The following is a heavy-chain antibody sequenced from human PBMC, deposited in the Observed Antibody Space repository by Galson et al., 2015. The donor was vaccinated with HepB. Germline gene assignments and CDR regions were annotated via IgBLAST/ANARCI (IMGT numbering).Heavy chain of an antibody. J-gene: IGHJ3*01. CDR1: GGSFSGFY. V-gene: IGHV4-34*01. D-gene: IGHD3-22*01. Sequence: SETLSLTCAVYGGSFSGFYWSWIRQPPGKGLEWIGEVNHSGSTNYNPSLKSRVTISVDTSKKQFSLKLSSVTAADTAVYYCASGYDSVDAFDFWGQGTMVTVSS. CDR3: ASGYDSVDAFDF. CDR2: VNHSGST.